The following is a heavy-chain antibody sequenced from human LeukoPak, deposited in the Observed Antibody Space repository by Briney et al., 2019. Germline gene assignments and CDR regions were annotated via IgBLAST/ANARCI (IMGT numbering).Heavy chain of an antibody. V-gene: IGHV4-4*07. J-gene: IGHJ3*02. CDR1: GGSISSYY. D-gene: IGHD3-10*01. CDR3: ARDTITMVQGVWAFDI. CDR2: IYTSGST. Sequence: PSETLSPTCTVSGGSISSYYWSRIRQPAGKGLEWIGRIYTSGSTNYNPSLKSRVTMSVDTSKNQFSLKLSSVTAADTAVYYCARDTITMVQGVWAFDIWGQGTMVTVSS.